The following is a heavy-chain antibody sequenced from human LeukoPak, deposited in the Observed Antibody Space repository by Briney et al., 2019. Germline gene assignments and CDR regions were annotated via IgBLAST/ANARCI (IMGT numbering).Heavy chain of an antibody. Sequence: SETLSLTCAVYGGSFSGYYWSWLRHPPRKGLEWGGEMNHSGSTIYNPSLKSRITKSVDQSKKQFSLTLNPPTAAGPAVSSRASLTGAFEIWGQGTMVTVSS. J-gene: IGHJ3*02. CDR2: MNHSGST. CDR3: ASLTGAFEI. V-gene: IGHV4-34*01. D-gene: IGHD1-14*01. CDR1: GGSFSGYY.